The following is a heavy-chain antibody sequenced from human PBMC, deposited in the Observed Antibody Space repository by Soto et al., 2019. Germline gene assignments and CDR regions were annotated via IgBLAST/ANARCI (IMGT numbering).Heavy chain of an antibody. CDR2: FDPEDGET. D-gene: IGHD2-15*01. V-gene: IGHV1-24*01. J-gene: IGHJ5*02. CDR3: ATDLPGYCSGGSCYSFSNWFGP. Sequence: ASVTVSCKVSGYTLTELSRQWVRQANGKGLEWMGGFDPEDGETIYAQKFQGRVTMTEDTSTDTAYMELSSLRSEDTAVYYCATDLPGYCSGGSCYSFSNWFGPWGQGTLVTVSS. CDR1: GYTLTELS.